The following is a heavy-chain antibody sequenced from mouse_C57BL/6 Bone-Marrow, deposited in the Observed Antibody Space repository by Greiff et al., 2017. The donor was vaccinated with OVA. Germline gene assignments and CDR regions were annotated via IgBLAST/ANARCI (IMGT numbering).Heavy chain of an antibody. V-gene: IGHV1-19*01. CDR2: INPYNGGT. J-gene: IGHJ4*01. CDR3: AREGALLWSSLYAMDY. D-gene: IGHD2-1*01. CDR1: GYTFTDYY. Sequence: VQLQQSGPVLVKPGASVKMSCKASGYTFTDYYMNWVKQSHGKSLEWIGVINPYNGGTSYNQKFKGKATLTVDKSSSTAYMELNSLTSEDSAVYYCAREGALLWSSLYAMDYWGQGTSVTVSS.